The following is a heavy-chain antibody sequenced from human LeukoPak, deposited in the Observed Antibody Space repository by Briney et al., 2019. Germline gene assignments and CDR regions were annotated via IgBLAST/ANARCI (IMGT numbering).Heavy chain of an antibody. J-gene: IGHJ4*02. CDR2: INSDSSTI. V-gene: IGHV3-48*01. D-gene: IGHD3-22*01. CDR3: VRDNSRGQSLGVIY. CDR1: GFTFSTYN. Sequence: GGSLRLSCAASGFTFSTYNMNWVRQAPGKGLEWISYINSDSSTIQYADSVRGRFTTSRDNAKNSLYLQMNSLRAEDTAVYYCVRDNSRGQSLGVIYWGQGSLVTVSS.